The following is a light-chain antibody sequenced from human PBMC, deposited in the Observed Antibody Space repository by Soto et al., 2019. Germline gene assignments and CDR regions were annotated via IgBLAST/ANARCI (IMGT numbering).Light chain of an antibody. CDR2: QAS. J-gene: IGKJ2*01. Sequence: DIRLTQSPSTLSASVGDRVTITCRASQSISTWLAWYQQKPGTAPKLLIYQASTLESGVPSRFSGSRSVTEFTLTVSSLQPDDFATYYCQQYNDIFPYTFGQGTKL. CDR3: QQYNDIFPYT. CDR1: QSISTW. V-gene: IGKV1-5*03.